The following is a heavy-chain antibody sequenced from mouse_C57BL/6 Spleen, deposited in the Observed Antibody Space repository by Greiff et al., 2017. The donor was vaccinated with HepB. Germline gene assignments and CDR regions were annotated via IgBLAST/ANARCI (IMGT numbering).Heavy chain of an antibody. CDR1: GYTFTDYN. D-gene: IGHD2-4*01. CDR2: INPNNGGT. J-gene: IGHJ3*01. Sequence: VQLKESGPELVKPGASVKIPCKASGYTFTDYNMDWVKQSHGKSLEWIGDINPNNGGTIYNQKFKGKATLTVDKSSSTAYMELRSLTSEDTAVYYCARSGYDSSWFAYWGQGTLVTVSA. CDR3: ARSGYDSSWFAY. V-gene: IGHV1-18*01.